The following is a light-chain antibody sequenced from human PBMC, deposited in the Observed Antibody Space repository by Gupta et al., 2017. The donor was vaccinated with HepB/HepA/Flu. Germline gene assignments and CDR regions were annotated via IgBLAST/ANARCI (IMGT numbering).Light chain of an antibody. CDR3: GTWDSSLSAGYYV. Sequence: QSVLTQPPSVSAAPGPKVTIPCHGSSSNIGSNYESWYQQLPGTAPKLLIFYNNKRPPWTPDRCSGSTSGTSATLGITGLQTGDEADDYCGTWDSSLSAGYYVFGTGTKVTVL. CDR1: SSNIGSNY. V-gene: IGLV1-51*01. J-gene: IGLJ1*01. CDR2: YNN.